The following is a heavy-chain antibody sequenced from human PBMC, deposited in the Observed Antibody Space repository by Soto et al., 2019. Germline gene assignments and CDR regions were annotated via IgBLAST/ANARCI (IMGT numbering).Heavy chain of an antibody. Sequence: SETLSLTCTVSGGSISSSSYYWGWIRQPPGKGLEWIGSIYYSGSTYYNPSLKSRVTISVDTSKNQFSLKLSSVTAADTAVYYCAYTQEREWLRLFVGRDYWGQGTLVTVS. D-gene: IGHD5-12*01. CDR2: IYYSGST. CDR3: AYTQEREWLRLFVGRDY. CDR1: GGSISSSSYY. V-gene: IGHV4-39*01. J-gene: IGHJ4*02.